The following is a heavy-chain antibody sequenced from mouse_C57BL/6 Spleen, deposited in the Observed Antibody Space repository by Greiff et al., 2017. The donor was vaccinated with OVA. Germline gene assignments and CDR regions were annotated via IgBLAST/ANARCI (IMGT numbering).Heavy chain of an antibody. D-gene: IGHD1-1*01. CDR1: GFTFSDYG. CDR3: ASHGSSGYYFDY. Sequence: EVQVVESGGGLVKPGGSLKLSCAASGFTFSDYGMHWVRQAPEKGLEWVAYISRGSSTIYYADTVKGRFTISRDNAKNTLFLQMTRLRSEDTAMDYGASHGSSGYYFDYWGQGTTLTVSS. V-gene: IGHV5-17*01. J-gene: IGHJ2*01. CDR2: ISRGSSTI.